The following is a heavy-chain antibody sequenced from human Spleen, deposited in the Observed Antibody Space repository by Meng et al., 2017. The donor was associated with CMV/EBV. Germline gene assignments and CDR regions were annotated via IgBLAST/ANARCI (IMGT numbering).Heavy chain of an antibody. V-gene: IGHV3-74*01. J-gene: IGHJ4*02. Sequence: GGSLRLSCAASGFTLSSYWMHWVRQAPGKGLVWVSRINSDGSSTSNADSVKGRFTISRDNAKNTLYLQMNSLRVEDTAVYYCAREGTLCYDYWGQGMLVTVSS. CDR1: GFTLSSYW. CDR2: INSDGSST. D-gene: IGHD1-14*01. CDR3: AREGTLCYDY.